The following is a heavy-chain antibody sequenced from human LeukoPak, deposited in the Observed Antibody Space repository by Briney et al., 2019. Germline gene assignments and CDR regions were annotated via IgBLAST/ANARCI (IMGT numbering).Heavy chain of an antibody. D-gene: IGHD4-17*01. CDR3: AKDNAPFGYGEDYFDY. V-gene: IGHV3-30*18. CDR1: GFTFSSYG. J-gene: IGHJ4*02. CDR2: ISYDGSNK. Sequence: GGSLGLSCAASGFTFSSYGMPWVRQAPGKGLEWVAVISYDGSNKYYADSVKGRFTISRDNSKNTLYLQMNSLRAEDTAVYYCAKDNAPFGYGEDYFDYWGRGTLVTVSS.